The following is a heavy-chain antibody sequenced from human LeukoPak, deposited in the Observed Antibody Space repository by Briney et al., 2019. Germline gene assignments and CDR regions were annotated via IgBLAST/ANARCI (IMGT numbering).Heavy chain of an antibody. Sequence: SETLSLTCTVSGDSIDSASYYWSWIRQLPGKGLEWIGRIYTTGRTNYNPSLRSRVTISMDTSKNQFSLSLSSVTAADTAVYYCASGSGIEPDDYWGQGTLVTVSS. CDR2: IYTTGRT. J-gene: IGHJ4*02. CDR1: GDSIDSASYY. V-gene: IGHV4-61*02. D-gene: IGHD3-10*01. CDR3: ASGSGIEPDDY.